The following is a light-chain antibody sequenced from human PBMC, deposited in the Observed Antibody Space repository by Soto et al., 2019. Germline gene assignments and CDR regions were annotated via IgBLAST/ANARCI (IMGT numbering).Light chain of an antibody. CDR3: QQYGRAPWT. V-gene: IGKV3-20*01. J-gene: IGKJ1*01. Sequence: ERVWTQTPGTLSLSPGERATLSCEASQSLSSYLAWYQQKPGQAPRLLIYGASSRATGIPDRFSGSGSGTDFTLTISRLEPEDFAVYYCQQYGRAPWTFGQGTKVDIK. CDR2: GAS. CDR1: QSLSSY.